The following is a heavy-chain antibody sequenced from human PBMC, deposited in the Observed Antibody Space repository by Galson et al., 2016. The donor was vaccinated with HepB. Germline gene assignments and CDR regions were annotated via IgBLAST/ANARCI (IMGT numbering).Heavy chain of an antibody. D-gene: IGHD5-12*01. Sequence: ETLSLTCTVSGASISSSSYYWGWIRQPPGRGLAWIATIYYTGSTHYSPSLQSRVTISADSSRNQFSLRLSAVTAADTAVYYCARYLSGSYYYPMDVWGQGTTVTISS. V-gene: IGHV4-39*01. CDR1: GASISSSSYY. CDR2: IYYTGST. J-gene: IGHJ6*02. CDR3: ARYLSGSYYYPMDV.